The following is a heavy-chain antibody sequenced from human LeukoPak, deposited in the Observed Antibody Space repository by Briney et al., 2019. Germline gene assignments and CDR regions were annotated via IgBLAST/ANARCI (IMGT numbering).Heavy chain of an antibody. CDR2: IYYSGTT. D-gene: IGHD3-3*01. V-gene: IGHV4-59*12. CDR3: ARERRLWSGGYYGMDV. Sequence: PSETLSLTCTISGGFISSYYWSWIRQPPGKGLEWIGYIYYSGTTTYNPSLKSRITMSVDTSKNQFSLKLSSVTAADTAVYYCARERRLWSGGYYGMDVWGQGTTVTVSS. J-gene: IGHJ6*02. CDR1: GGFISSYY.